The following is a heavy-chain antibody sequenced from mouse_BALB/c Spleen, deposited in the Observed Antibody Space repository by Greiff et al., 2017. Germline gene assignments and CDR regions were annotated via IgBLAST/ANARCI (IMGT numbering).Heavy chain of an antibody. CDR3: AREWYYFDY. Sequence: EVHLVESGGGLVQPGGSRKLSCAASGFTFSSFGMHWVRQAPEKGLEWVAYISSGSSTIYYADTVKGRFTISRDNPKNTLFLQMTSLRSEDTAMYYCAREWYYFDYWGQGTTLTVSS. J-gene: IGHJ2*01. CDR1: GFTFSSFG. CDR2: ISSGSSTI. V-gene: IGHV5-17*02. D-gene: IGHD1-1*02.